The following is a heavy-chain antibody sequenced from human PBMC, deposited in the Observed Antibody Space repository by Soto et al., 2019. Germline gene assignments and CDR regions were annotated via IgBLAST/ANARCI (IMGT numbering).Heavy chain of an antibody. J-gene: IGHJ5*02. D-gene: IGHD1-26*01. CDR1: GDTFTSCG. CDR2: ISAYNGNT. CDR3: ARVFYSIVGATNNWFDP. V-gene: IGHV1-18*01. Sequence: GASVKVSWSASGDTFTSCGISWVRQAPEQGLERMGLISAYNGNTNYAQKLQGRVTMTTDTSTSTAYMELRSLRSDDTAVYYCARVFYSIVGATNNWFDPWRQGTLVTVSS.